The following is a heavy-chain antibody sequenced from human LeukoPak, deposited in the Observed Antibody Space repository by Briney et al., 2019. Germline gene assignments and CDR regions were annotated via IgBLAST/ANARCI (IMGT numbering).Heavy chain of an antibody. CDR3: TRHMTTVTSYNWFDP. CDR1: GFTFSGSA. Sequence: GGSLRLSCAASGFTFSGSAMHWVRQASGKGLEWVGRIRSKANSYETAYAASVKGRFTISRDDAKNKAYLQMNSLKTEDTAVYYCTRHMTTVTSYNWFDPWGQGTLVTVSS. J-gene: IGHJ5*02. V-gene: IGHV3-73*01. CDR2: IRSKANSYET. D-gene: IGHD4-11*01.